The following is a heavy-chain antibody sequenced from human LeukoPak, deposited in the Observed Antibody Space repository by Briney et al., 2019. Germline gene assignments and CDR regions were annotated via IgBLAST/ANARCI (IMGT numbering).Heavy chain of an antibody. V-gene: IGHV4-59*01. CDR3: ARGYSGYPIDY. J-gene: IGHJ4*02. CDR1: GVSISSDY. D-gene: IGHD5-12*01. Sequence: SETLSLTCTVSGVSISSDYWSWILQPPGKGLEWIAYIYYSGSTNQNPSLKSRVTISVDTSKNQFSLKLSSVTAADTAVYYCARGYSGYPIDYWGQGTLVTVSS. CDR2: IYYSGST.